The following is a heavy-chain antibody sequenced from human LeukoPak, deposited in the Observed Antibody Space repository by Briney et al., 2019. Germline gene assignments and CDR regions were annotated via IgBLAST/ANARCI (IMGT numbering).Heavy chain of an antibody. Sequence: GSLRLSCAASGFTFSNYAMTWVRQAPGKGLEWIGSIYYSGSTYYNPSLKSRVTISVDTSKNQFSLKLSSVTAADTAVYYCARVRTPVANEYYFDYWGQGTLVTVSS. V-gene: IGHV4-38-2*01. CDR1: GFTFSNYA. CDR3: ARVRTPVANEYYFDY. J-gene: IGHJ4*02. CDR2: IYYSGST. D-gene: IGHD2-8*01.